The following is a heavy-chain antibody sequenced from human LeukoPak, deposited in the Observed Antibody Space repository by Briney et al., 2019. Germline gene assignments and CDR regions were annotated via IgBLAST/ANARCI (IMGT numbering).Heavy chain of an antibody. J-gene: IGHJ4*02. CDR3: ARWNGEVEHHHIDY. D-gene: IGHD1-1*01. CDR1: GGSFSDYY. Sequence: SETLSLTCAVYGGSFSDYYWSWIRQPPGKGLEWIGHIYYSGSTYYNPSLKSRVTISVDTSKNQFSLKLSSVTAADTAVYYCARWNGEVEHHHIDYWGQGTLVTVSS. V-gene: IGHV4-34*01. CDR2: IYYSGST.